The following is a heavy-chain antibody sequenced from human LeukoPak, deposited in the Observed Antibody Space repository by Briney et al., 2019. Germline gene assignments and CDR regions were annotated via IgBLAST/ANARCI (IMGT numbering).Heavy chain of an antibody. CDR3: AKPSEDGSGWYDAFDI. CDR2: ISGSGGST. V-gene: IGHV3-23*01. J-gene: IGHJ3*02. CDR1: GFTFSSYA. Sequence: GGSLRLSCAASGFTFSSYAMSWVRQAPGKGLEWVSAISGSGGSTYYADSVKGRFTISRDNSKNTLYLQMNSLRAEDTAVYYCAKPSEDGSGWYDAFDIWGQGTMVTVSS. D-gene: IGHD6-19*01.